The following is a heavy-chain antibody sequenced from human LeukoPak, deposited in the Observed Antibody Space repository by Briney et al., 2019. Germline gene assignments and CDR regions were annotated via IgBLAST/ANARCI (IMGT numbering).Heavy chain of an antibody. CDR3: AAVGYVDTKFDY. J-gene: IGHJ4*02. V-gene: IGHV4-39*07. D-gene: IGHD5-12*01. CDR1: GGSIISTSSY. Sequence: PSETLSLTCSVPGGSIISTSSYWGWVCQPPGRGLEWIGSLYYNGKTYYNASLESRVTISVDTSKNQFSLKLSSVTAADTAVYYCAAVGYVDTKFDYWGQGTLVTVSS. CDR2: LYYNGKT.